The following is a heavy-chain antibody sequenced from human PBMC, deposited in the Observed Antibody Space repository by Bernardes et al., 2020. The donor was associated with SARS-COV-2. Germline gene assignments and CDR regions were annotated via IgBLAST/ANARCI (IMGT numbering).Heavy chain of an antibody. CDR3: AKDGQRITMIVVVITGVVSGYFDY. CDR2: ISGSGGST. CDR1: GFTFSSYA. D-gene: IGHD3-22*01. J-gene: IGHJ4*02. V-gene: IGHV3-23*01. Sequence: GLSLRLSCAASGFTFSSYAMSWVRQAPGKGLEWVSAISGSGGSTYYADSVKGRFTISRDNSKNTLYLQMNSLRAEDTAVYYCAKDGQRITMIVVVITGVVSGYFDYWGQGTLVTVSS.